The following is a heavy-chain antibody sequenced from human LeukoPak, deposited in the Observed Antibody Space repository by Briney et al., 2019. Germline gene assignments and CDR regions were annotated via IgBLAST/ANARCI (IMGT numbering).Heavy chain of an antibody. CDR2: ISGGGGST. CDR1: GFTFSSYS. CDR3: AKDPTIMVRGVADY. D-gene: IGHD3-10*01. J-gene: IGHJ4*02. V-gene: IGHV3-23*01. Sequence: GGSLRLSCAASGFTFSSYSMNWVRQAPGKGLEWVSAISGGGGSTYYADSVKGRFTISRDNSKNTLYLQMNSLRAEDTAVYYCAKDPTIMVRGVADYWGQGTLVTVSS.